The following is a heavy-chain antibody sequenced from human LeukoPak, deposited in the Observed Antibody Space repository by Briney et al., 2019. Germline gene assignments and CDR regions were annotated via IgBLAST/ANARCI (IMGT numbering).Heavy chain of an antibody. D-gene: IGHD3-9*01. CDR2: IYSGGST. CDR3: ARQQRNYDILTVQVARAVDY. J-gene: IGHJ4*02. V-gene: IGHV3-66*04. Sequence: GRSLRLAWAASGFTVSSNYMSWVRQAPGKGLEWVAVIYSGGSTYYPDSVKGRFTISRDNAKNPLSLQMTRLTAEYTAVYYSARQQRNYDILTVQVARAVDYWGPGTLVTVSS. CDR1: GFTVSSNY.